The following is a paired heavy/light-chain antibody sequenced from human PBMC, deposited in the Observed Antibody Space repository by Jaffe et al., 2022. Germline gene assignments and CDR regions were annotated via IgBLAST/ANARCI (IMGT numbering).Heavy chain of an antibody. J-gene: IGHJ3*02. V-gene: IGHV5-51*03. CDR1: GYNFISYW. CDR3: ARRADNGYETVHALDI. CDR2: IYPGDSDT. D-gene: IGHD5-12*01. Sequence: EVQLVQSGAEVKKPGESLKISCYGTGYNFISYWIAWVRQMPGRGLEWMGIIYPGDSDTRYSPSFRGQVSISVDKSSRTAFLQWTHLRTSDTATYYCARRADNGYETVHALDIWGQGTMVIVSS.
Light chain of an antibody. J-gene: IGKJ3*01. V-gene: IGKV1-33*01. CDR3: QRYGDLVFT. CDR1: QDISNY. Sequence: DIQMTQSPSSLSASVGDRVTISCQASQDISNYLNWYQQKPGKAPRLLICDASYLETGVPSRFSGSGSGTNFTLTISSLQPEDIATYYCQRYGDLVFTFGPGTKVDFK. CDR2: DAS.